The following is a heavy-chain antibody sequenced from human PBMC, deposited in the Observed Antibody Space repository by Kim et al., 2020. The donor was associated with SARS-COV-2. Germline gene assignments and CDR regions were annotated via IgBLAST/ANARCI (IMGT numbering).Heavy chain of an antibody. CDR1: GGTFSSYA. D-gene: IGHD5-18*01. CDR2: IIPILGIA. J-gene: IGHJ6*02. Sequence: SVKVSCKASGGTFSSYAISWVRQAPGQGLEWMGRIIPILGIANYAQKFQGRVTITADKSTSTAYMELSSLRSEDTAVYYCARDGATAMDSGGMDVWGQGTTVTVSS. V-gene: IGHV1-69*04. CDR3: ARDGATAMDSGGMDV.